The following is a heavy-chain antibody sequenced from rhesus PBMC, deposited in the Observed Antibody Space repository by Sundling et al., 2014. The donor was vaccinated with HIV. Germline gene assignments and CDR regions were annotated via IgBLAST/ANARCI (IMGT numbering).Heavy chain of an antibody. CDR3: ARGRVYCTRTTCFENYFDY. V-gene: IGHV4S13*01. CDR1: GGSFSGGSH. Sequence: QVQLQESGPGLVKPSETLSLACAVSGGSFSGGSHWSWIRQPPRKGLEWIGGIYSNSETTNYNPSLKSRVTISKDTSKNQFSLNLNSVTAADTAVYYCARGRVYCTRTTCFENYFDYWGQGVLVTVSS. D-gene: IGHD2-2*01. CDR2: IYSNSETT. J-gene: IGHJ4*01.